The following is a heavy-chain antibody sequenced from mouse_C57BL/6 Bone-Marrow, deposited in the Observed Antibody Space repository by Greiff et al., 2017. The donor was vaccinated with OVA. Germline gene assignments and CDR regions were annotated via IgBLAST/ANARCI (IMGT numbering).Heavy chain of an antibody. J-gene: IGHJ4*01. CDR1: GFTFSDYY. CDR2: ISNGGGST. Sequence: EVKLVESGGGLVQPGGSLKLSCAASGFTFSDYYMYWVRQTPEKRLEWVAYISNGGGSTYYPDTVKGRFTISRDNAKNTLYLQMSRLKSEDTAMYYCAREGYYAMDYWGQGTSVTVSS. V-gene: IGHV5-12*01. CDR3: AREGYYAMDY.